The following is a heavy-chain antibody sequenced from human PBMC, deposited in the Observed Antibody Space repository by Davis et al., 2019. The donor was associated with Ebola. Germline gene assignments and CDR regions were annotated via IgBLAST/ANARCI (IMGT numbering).Heavy chain of an antibody. Sequence: GESLKISCVASGFTFTTSTMHWVRQAPGKGLEWVARIKSDGSTIRYADSVKGRFTISRDNTNNTLYLQMNSLRGDDSAVYYCVRDSSHQLPHWLYYFYGMDVWGQGTTVTVSS. CDR3: VRDSSHQLPHWLYYFYGMDV. D-gene: IGHD6-13*01. J-gene: IGHJ6*02. CDR2: IKSDGSTI. V-gene: IGHV3-74*01. CDR1: GFTFTTST.